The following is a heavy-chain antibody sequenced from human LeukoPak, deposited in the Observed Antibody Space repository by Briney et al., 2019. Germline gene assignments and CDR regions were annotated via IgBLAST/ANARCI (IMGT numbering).Heavy chain of an antibody. D-gene: IGHD2-15*01. CDR3: ARDLGIRAMYYFDY. Sequence: ASVKVSCKASGYTFTGYYVHWVRQAAGQGLEWMGWINPKSGGTNYAEKFQGRVSMTRDTSISTAYMELSRLTSDDTAVYYCARDLGIRAMYYFDYWGQGSLVTVSS. CDR2: INPKSGGT. CDR1: GYTFTGYY. J-gene: IGHJ4*02. V-gene: IGHV1-2*02.